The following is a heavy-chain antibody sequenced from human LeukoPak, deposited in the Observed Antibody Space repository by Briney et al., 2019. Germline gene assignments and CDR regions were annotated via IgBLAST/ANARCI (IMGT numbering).Heavy chain of an antibody. CDR3: VRHLSDITSCPNY. Sequence: GESLKISCKASGYSFTSYWIGWVRQMPGKGLEWMGIIYPADSDTRYSPSFQGQVTISADKSISTAFLQWSSLKASDTAIYYCVRHLSDITSCPNYWGPGTLVTVAS. J-gene: IGHJ4*02. CDR1: GYSFTSYW. V-gene: IGHV5-51*01. CDR2: IYPADSDT. D-gene: IGHD2-2*01.